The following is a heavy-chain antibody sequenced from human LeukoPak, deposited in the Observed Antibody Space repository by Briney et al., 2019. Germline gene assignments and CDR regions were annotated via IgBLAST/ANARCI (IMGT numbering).Heavy chain of an antibody. D-gene: IGHD6-13*01. J-gene: IGHJ4*02. CDR2: ISWNSGSI. CDR1: GFTFDDYA. CDR3: AKGHSSNWYVFDY. V-gene: IGHV3-9*01. Sequence: GGSLRLSCAASGFTFDDYAMHWVRQAPGKGLEWVSGISWNSGSIGYADSVKGRFTISRDNAKNSLYLQMNSLRAEDTALYYCAKGHSSNWYVFDYWGQGTLVTVSS.